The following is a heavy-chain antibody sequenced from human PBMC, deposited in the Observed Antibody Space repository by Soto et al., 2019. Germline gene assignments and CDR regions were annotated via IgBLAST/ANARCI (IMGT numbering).Heavy chain of an antibody. CDR2: ISGSGGST. J-gene: IGHJ4*02. CDR1: GFTFSSYA. V-gene: IGHV3-23*01. CDR3: ARRSSGWYFDY. Sequence: EVQLLESGGGLVQPGGSLRLSCAASGFTFSSYAMSWVRQAPGKGLEWASAISGSGGSTYYADSVKGRFTISRDNSKNTLYLQMNSMRAEDTAVYYCARRSSGWYFDYWGQGTLVTVSS. D-gene: IGHD6-19*01.